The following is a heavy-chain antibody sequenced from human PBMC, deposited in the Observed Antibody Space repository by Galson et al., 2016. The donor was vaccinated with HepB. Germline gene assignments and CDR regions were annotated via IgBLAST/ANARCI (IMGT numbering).Heavy chain of an antibody. J-gene: IGHJ3*02. V-gene: IGHV5-51*01. D-gene: IGHD1-14*01. CDR2: IYPGDSDT. Sequence: QSGAEVKKPGESLKISCKAFEFSFSSYWIGWVRQMPGKGLECMGIIYPGDSDTSYSPAFQGQVTISADQSTSTAYLQWSSLEASDTAMYYCARQGVKTKPTDAFDMWGQGTMVIVSS. CDR1: EFSFSSYW. CDR3: ARQGVKTKPTDAFDM.